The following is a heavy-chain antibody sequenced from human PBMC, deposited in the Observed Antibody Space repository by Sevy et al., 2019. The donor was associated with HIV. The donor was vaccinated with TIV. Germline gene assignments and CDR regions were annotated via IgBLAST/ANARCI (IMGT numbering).Heavy chain of an antibody. CDR3: TTEPGVVPARGWFDP. CDR1: GLTFSNAW. D-gene: IGHD2-2*01. Sequence: GGSLRLSCAVSGLTFSNAWMNWVRQVPGKGLEWVGRIKSKTDGGKSHYAAPVKGRFTISRDDSKNTVYLQMNSLKTEDTAVYYCTTEPGVVPARGWFDPWGQGTLVTVSS. CDR2: IKSKTDGGKS. J-gene: IGHJ5*02. V-gene: IGHV3-15*01.